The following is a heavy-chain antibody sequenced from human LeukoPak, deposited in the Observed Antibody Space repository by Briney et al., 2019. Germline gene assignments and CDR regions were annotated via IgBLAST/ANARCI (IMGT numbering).Heavy chain of an antibody. J-gene: IGHJ4*03. D-gene: IGHD1-26*01. V-gene: IGHV4-34*01. CDR2: INHSGST. Sequence: SETLSLTCAVYGGSFSGYYWSWIRQPPGKGLEWIGEINHSGSTNYNPSLKSRVTISVDTSKNQFSLKLSSVTAADSAMYYCAKSGGYGLIDYWGQGTLVTVSS. CDR3: AKSGGYGLIDY. CDR1: GGSFSGYY.